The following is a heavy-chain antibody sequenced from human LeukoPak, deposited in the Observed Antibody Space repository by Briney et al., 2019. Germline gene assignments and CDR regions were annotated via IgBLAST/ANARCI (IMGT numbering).Heavy chain of an antibody. D-gene: IGHD6-19*01. J-gene: IGHJ4*02. V-gene: IGHV4-4*07. CDR2: IHTSGST. Sequence: PSETLSLTCTVSGGSISSYYWNWIRQAAGKGLEWIGRIHTSGSTNYNPSLKSRVTMSVDTSKNQFSLKLSSVTAADTAVYYCAREAVAVYFDYWGQGTLVTVSS. CDR1: GGSISSYY. CDR3: AREAVAVYFDY.